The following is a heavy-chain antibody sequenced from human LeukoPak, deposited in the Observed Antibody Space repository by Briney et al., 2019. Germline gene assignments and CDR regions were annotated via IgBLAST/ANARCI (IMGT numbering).Heavy chain of an antibody. J-gene: IGHJ5*02. V-gene: IGHV3-21*01. CDR2: ISSSRSYI. D-gene: IGHD3-3*01. CDR1: GFTFSSYS. Sequence: GGSLTLSCAASGFTFSSYSMNWVRQAPGKGLEWVSSISSSRSYIYYADSVKGRFTISRDNAKNSLYLQMNTLRAEDTGVYYCARQASYDFWSGYPENWFDPWGQGTLVTVSS. CDR3: ARQASYDFWSGYPENWFDP.